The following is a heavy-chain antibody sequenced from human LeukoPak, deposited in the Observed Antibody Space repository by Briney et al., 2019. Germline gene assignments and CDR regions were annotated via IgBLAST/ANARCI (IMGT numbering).Heavy chain of an antibody. CDR1: GFTFRTYA. CDR3: AKAHYFNSRTGWVRYAFDI. CDR2: ISGSGGEY. Sequence: GGSLRLSCAASGFTFRTYAMSWVRQAPGKGLEWVSGISGSGGEYSYFADSVKGRFTISRDNSKNTVFLQMNSLRAEDTATYYCAKAHYFNSRTGWVRYAFDIWGQGTMVAVSS. V-gene: IGHV3-23*01. J-gene: IGHJ3*02. D-gene: IGHD3-22*01.